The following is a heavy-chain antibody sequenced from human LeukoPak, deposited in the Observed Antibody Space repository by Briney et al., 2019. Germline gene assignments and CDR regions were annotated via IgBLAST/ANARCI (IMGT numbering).Heavy chain of an antibody. CDR3: AKDYDFWSGYQPLYFDY. V-gene: IGHV3-23*01. D-gene: IGHD3-3*01. J-gene: IGHJ4*02. Sequence: GGSLRLSCAASGFTFSSYGMSWVRQAPGKGLEWVSGISASGGSTYYADSVKGRFTISRDNSKNTLYLQMNSLRAEDTAVYYCAKDYDFWSGYQPLYFDYWGQGTLVTVSS. CDR1: GFTFSSYG. CDR2: ISASGGST.